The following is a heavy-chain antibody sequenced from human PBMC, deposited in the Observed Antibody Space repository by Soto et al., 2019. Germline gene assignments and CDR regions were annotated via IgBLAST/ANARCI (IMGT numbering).Heavy chain of an antibody. V-gene: IGHV2-70*01. Sequence: SGPTLVNPTQTLTLTCTFSGFSLSTSGMCVSWIRQPPGKALEWLALIDWDDDKYYSTSLKTRLTISKDTSKNQVVLTMTNMDPVDTATYYCARGVGDLIWKARPYYCDCWGQGNLVTVSS. D-gene: IGHD3-3*01. CDR1: GFSLSTSGMC. J-gene: IGHJ4*02. CDR2: IDWDDDK. CDR3: ARGVGDLIWKARPYYCDC.